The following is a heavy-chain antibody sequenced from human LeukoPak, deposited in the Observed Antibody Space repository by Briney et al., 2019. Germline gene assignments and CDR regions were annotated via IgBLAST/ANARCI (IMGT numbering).Heavy chain of an antibody. CDR1: VFTFRDSY. D-gene: IGHD1-26*01. J-gene: IGHJ3*02. CDR2: ISNSDSIT. V-gene: IGHV3-11*01. Sequence: GRTLRLSCAASVFTFRDSYKSWIRHAPGKGLEWVSYISNSDSITKYADSVQGRITISRDNAKNSVYLQMNSLRVEDTAVYYCAREHMGVSAFDIWGQGTMVTVSS. CDR3: AREHMGVSAFDI.